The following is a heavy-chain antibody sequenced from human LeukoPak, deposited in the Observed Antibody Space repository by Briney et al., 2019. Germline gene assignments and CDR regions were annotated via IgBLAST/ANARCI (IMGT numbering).Heavy chain of an antibody. D-gene: IGHD6-19*01. Sequence: ASVKVSCNASGYTFTSYGISWVRRAPGQRPESMGWISAYNGNTNYAQKLQGRVTMTTDTSTSTAYMELRSLRSDDTAVYYCARDFSSSGSTGYWGQGTLVTVSS. CDR3: ARDFSSSGSTGY. J-gene: IGHJ4*02. V-gene: IGHV1-18*01. CDR1: GYTFTSYG. CDR2: ISAYNGNT.